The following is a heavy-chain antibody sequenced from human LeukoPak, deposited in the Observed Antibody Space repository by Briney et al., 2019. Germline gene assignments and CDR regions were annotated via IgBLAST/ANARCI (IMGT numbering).Heavy chain of an antibody. V-gene: IGHV3-23*01. CDR3: AKLRPYYYDSSGYPYYFGY. CDR2: ISGSGGST. J-gene: IGHJ4*02. CDR1: GFTFSSYA. Sequence: GGSLRLSCAASGFTFSSYAMSWVRQAPGKGLEWVSAISGSGGSTYYADSVKGRFTISRDNSKNTLYLQMNSLRAEDTAVYYCAKLRPYYYDSSGYPYYFGYWGQGTLVTVSS. D-gene: IGHD3-22*01.